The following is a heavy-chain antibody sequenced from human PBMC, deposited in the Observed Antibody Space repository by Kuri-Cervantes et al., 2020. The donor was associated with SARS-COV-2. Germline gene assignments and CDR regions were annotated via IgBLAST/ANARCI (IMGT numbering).Heavy chain of an antibody. D-gene: IGHD5-24*01. J-gene: IGHJ4*02. V-gene: IGHV3-48*01. CDR1: GFTFSSYS. Sequence: GGSLRLSCAASGFTFSSYSMNWVRQAPGKGLEWVSYISSSSSTIYYADSLKGRFTISRDNAKNSLYLQMNSLKTEDTAVYYCTRALMLRESYNPPYYFAYGGQGTLVTVSS. CDR2: ISSSSSTI. CDR3: TRALMLRESYNPPYYFAY.